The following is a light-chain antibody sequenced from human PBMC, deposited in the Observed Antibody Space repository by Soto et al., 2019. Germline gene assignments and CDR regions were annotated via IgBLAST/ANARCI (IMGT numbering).Light chain of an antibody. CDR3: QSFDSSLRGWV. CDR2: GNS. CDR1: SSNIGAGYD. J-gene: IGLJ2*01. V-gene: IGLV1-40*01. Sequence: QSVLTQPPSVSGAPGQRVTISCTGSSSNIGAGYDVHWYQQLPGTAPKLLIYGNSNRPSGVPDRISGSKSGTSASLANSGLQAEDEADYYCQSFDSSLRGWVFGGGTKLTVL.